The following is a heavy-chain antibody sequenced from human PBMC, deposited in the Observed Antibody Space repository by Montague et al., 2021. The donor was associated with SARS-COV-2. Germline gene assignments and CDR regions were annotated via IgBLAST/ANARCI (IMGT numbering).Heavy chain of an antibody. CDR1: GGSISSSNYY. Sequence: SETLSLTCTVSGGSISSSNYYWGWICQPPGKGLEWIGYMYYSASTYYNPSLKSRVTISIDTSKNQFSLKLSSVTAADTAVYYCARDDIVLQGVTKGMDVWGQGTTVTVSS. CDR3: ARDDIVLQGVTKGMDV. J-gene: IGHJ6*02. CDR2: MYYSAST. V-gene: IGHV4-39*07. D-gene: IGHD3-10*01.